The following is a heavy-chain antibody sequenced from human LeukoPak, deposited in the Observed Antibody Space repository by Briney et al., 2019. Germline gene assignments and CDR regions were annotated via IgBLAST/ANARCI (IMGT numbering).Heavy chain of an antibody. CDR2: ISSSGRTI. V-gene: IGHV3-48*03. CDR3: APYYDVLSGYYLLDY. J-gene: IGHJ4*02. D-gene: IGHD3-3*01. CDR1: GFTLSSFE. Sequence: PGGSLRLSCAASGFTLSSFEMIWVRQAPGKGLEWVSYISSSGRTIYYADSVKGRFTISRDNAKNSLYLQMNSLRAEDTAVYHCAPYYDVLSGYYLLDYWGQGILVTVSS.